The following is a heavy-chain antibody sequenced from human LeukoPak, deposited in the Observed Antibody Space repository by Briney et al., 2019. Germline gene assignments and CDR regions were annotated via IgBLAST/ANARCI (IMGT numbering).Heavy chain of an antibody. J-gene: IGHJ6*02. CDR2: IYYSGST. CDR3: ARHGYSYGYYYYGMDV. Sequence: PSETLSLTCTVSGGSISSYYWSWIRQPPGKGLEWIGYIYYSGSTNYNPSLKSRVTISVDTSKNQFSLKLSSVTAADTAVYYCARHGYSYGYYYYGMDVWGQGTTVTVSS. D-gene: IGHD5-18*01. V-gene: IGHV4-59*08. CDR1: GGSISSYY.